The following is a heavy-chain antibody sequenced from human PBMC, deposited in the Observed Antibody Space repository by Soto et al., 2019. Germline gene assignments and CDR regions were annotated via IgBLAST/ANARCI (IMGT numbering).Heavy chain of an antibody. CDR1: GFTFSSYW. CDR3: ASSYDILTGYNPSGAFDI. Sequence: GGSLRLSXAASGFTFSSYWMSWVRQAPGKGLEWVANIKQDGSEKYYVDSVKGRFTISRDNAKNSLYLQMNSLRAEDTAVYYCASSYDILTGYNPSGAFDIWGQGTMVTVSS. CDR2: IKQDGSEK. D-gene: IGHD3-9*01. V-gene: IGHV3-7*01. J-gene: IGHJ3*02.